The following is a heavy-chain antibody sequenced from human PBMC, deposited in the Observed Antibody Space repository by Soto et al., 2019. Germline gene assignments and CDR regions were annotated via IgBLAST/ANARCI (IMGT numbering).Heavy chain of an antibody. CDR1: GASITSTTYF. Sequence: SETLSLTCTLSGASITSTTYFWAWIRNPPGKGLEWVGRIYYSGKTHYNPSLKSRVTISVDRSKNHFSLQMSSVTAADTAVYYCAKNLPRTGRFDYWGQGSLVTVSS. CDR2: IYYSGKT. CDR3: AKNLPRTGRFDY. V-gene: IGHV4-39*02. J-gene: IGHJ4*02.